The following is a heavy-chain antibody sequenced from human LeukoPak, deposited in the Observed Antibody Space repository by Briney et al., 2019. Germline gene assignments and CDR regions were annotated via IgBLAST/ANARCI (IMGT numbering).Heavy chain of an antibody. Sequence: PSETLSLTCTVSGGSISSYYWSWIRQPPGKGLEWIGYIYYSGSTNYNPSLKSRVTISVDTSKNQFSLKLSSVTAADTAVYYCARDHPRSGSYRGAFDIWGQGTMVTVSS. CDR2: IYYSGST. V-gene: IGHV4-59*01. CDR1: GGSISSYY. CDR3: ARDHPRSGSYRGAFDI. J-gene: IGHJ3*02. D-gene: IGHD6-19*01.